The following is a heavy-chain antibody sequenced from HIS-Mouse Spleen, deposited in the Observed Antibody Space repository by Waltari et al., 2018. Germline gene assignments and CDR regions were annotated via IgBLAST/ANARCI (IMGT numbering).Heavy chain of an antibody. CDR3: AREIPYSSSWYDWYFDL. CDR2: IYYSRST. J-gene: IGHJ2*01. CDR1: GGSISSSSYY. Sequence: QLQLQESGPGLVKPSETLSLTCTVSGGSISSSSYYWGWIRQPPGKGLEWIGSIYYSRSTYHNPSLKSRVTISVDTSQNQFSLKLGSVTAADTAVYYCAREIPYSSSWYDWYFDLWGRGTLVTVSS. D-gene: IGHD6-13*01. V-gene: IGHV4-39*07.